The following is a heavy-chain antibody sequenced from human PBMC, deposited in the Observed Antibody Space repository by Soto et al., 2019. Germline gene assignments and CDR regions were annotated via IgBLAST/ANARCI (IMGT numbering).Heavy chain of an antibody. CDR3: TKNSAYALDY. CDR1: GGSVSNNNW. D-gene: IGHD5-12*01. V-gene: IGHV4-4*02. CDR2: IHHSGGT. J-gene: IGHJ4*02. Sequence: QVQLQESGPGLVKPSGTLSLSCAVSGGSVSNNNWWSWVRQSPGNGLEWIGEIHHSGGTSYNPSLESRATLSVDKSKNELSLRLNYVTAADTAVYYCTKNSAYALDYWGLGSWSPSPQ.